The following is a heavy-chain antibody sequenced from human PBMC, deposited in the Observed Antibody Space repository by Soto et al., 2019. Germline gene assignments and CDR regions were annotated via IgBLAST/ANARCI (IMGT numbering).Heavy chain of an antibody. V-gene: IGHV1-46*01. CDR2: INPSGGST. D-gene: IGHD6-25*01. Sequence: ASVKVSCKASGYTFISYYIHWVRQAPGQGLEWMGIINPSGGSTSYAQKFQGRVTMTRNTSISTAYMELSSLRSEDTAVYYCARETAGRFDYWGQGTLVTVSS. J-gene: IGHJ4*02. CDR1: GYTFISYY. CDR3: ARETAGRFDY.